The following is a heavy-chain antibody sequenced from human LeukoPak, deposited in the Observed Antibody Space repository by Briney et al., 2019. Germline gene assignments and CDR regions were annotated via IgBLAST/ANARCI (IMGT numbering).Heavy chain of an antibody. CDR1: GNSFGDYY. CDR2: IYTSGST. D-gene: IGHD4-17*01. CDR3: TRDTGTTGEVKFDP. Sequence: SETLSLTCTVSGNSFGDYYWSWIRQPAGKGLEWIGRIYTSGSTTYNPSLKSRVTMSVDTSKSQFALNLMSVTAADTAVYYCTRDTGTTGEVKFDPWGQGTMVTVSS. J-gene: IGHJ5*02. V-gene: IGHV4-4*07.